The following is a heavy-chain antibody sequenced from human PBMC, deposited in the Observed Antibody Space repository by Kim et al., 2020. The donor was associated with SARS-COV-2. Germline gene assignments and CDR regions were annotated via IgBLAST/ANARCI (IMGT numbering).Heavy chain of an antibody. CDR2: IYYSGST. Sequence: SETLSLTCTVSGGSISSYYWSWIRQPPGKGLEWIGYIYYSGSTNYNPSLKSRVTISVDTSKNQFSLKLSSVTAADTAVYYCARVKGSTGGTSNSSSSDTTVYYYGMDVWGQGTTVTVSS. V-gene: IGHV4-59*01. CDR1: GGSISSYY. J-gene: IGHJ6*02. D-gene: IGHD6-6*01. CDR3: ARVKGSTGGTSNSSSSDTTVYYYGMDV.